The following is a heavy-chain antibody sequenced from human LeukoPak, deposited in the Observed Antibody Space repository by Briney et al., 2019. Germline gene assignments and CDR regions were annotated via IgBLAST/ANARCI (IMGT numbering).Heavy chain of an antibody. V-gene: IGHV3-30*18. Sequence: RRSLRLSCAASGFTFSRCGMHWVRQAPGKGLEWVAVISYDGSNKYYADSVKGRFTISRDNSKNTLYLQMNSLRAEDTAVYYCAKDAMVRGVTHAFDIWGQGTMVTVSS. J-gene: IGHJ3*02. CDR3: AKDAMVRGVTHAFDI. CDR1: GFTFSRCG. CDR2: ISYDGSNK. D-gene: IGHD3-10*01.